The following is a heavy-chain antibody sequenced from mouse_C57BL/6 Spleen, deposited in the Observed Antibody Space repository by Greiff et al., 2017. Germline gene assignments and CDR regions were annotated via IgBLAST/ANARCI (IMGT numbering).Heavy chain of an antibody. J-gene: IGHJ4*01. Sequence: LVESGAELVRPGASVKLSCKASGYTFTDYYINWVKQRPGQGLEWIARIYPGSGNTYYNEKFKGKATLTAEKSSSTAYMQRSSLTSEDSAVYFCTRNYYDYDHYAMDYWGQGTSVTVSS. CDR3: TRNYYDYDHYAMDY. D-gene: IGHD2-4*01. CDR1: GYTFTDYY. V-gene: IGHV1-76*01. CDR2: IYPGSGNT.